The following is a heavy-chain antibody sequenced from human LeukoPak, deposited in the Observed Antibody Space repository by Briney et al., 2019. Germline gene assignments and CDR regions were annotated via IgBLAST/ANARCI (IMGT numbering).Heavy chain of an antibody. CDR3: VCRAASYYFDY. D-gene: IGHD6-13*01. V-gene: IGHV4-4*02. CDR1: GGSFSSSYW. Sequence: SGTLSLTCAVSGGSFSSSYWWSWVRQPPGKGVEWIGEIYHGGRTNYKPSLKGRVTISVDKPKNRFAAKLSSVPAADTAVYYCVCRAASYYFDYWGHGTLVTVSS. CDR2: IYHGGRT. J-gene: IGHJ4*01.